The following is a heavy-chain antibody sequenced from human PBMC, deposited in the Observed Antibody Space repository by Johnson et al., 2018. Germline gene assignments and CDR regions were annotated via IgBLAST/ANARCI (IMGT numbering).Heavy chain of an antibody. CDR1: AFTFSGEW. Sequence: QLVQSGGGLVQPGGSLRISCSVSAFTFSGEWMAWVRQAPGKGLEFVANIRQDGIEINHADSVKGRFTISRDNAKNSLYLQMNSLRGGDTAVYYCAGDRYRGAFEVWDQGTMVTVSA. CDR2: IRQDGIEI. CDR3: AGDRYRGAFEV. J-gene: IGHJ3*01. D-gene: IGHD2-2*02. V-gene: IGHV3-7*01.